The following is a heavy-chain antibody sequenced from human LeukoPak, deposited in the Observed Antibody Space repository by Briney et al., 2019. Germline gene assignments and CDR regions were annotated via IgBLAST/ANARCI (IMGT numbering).Heavy chain of an antibody. CDR3: AVTAARYYYYYMDV. J-gene: IGHJ6*03. CDR2: IIPIFGTA. CDR1: GGTFSSYA. V-gene: IGHV1-69*06. D-gene: IGHD2-2*01. Sequence: SVKVSCKASGGTFSSYAISWVRQAPGQGLEWMGGIIPIFGTANYAQKFQGRVTITADKSTSTAYMELSSLRSEDTAVYYCAVTAARYYYYYMDVWGKGTTVTISS.